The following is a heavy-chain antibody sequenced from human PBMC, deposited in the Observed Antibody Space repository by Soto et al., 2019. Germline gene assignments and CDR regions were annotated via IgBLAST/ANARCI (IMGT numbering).Heavy chain of an antibody. V-gene: IGHV3-21*01. D-gene: IGHD2-2*03. Sequence: PGGSLRLSCAASGFSFSSYSMNWFRQAPGKGLEWVSSISSSSSYIYYADSVKGRFTISRDNAKNSLYLQMNSLRAEDTAVYYCARVSGYCSSTSCYVDYWGQGTLVTVSS. CDR3: ARVSGYCSSTSCYVDY. CDR1: GFSFSSYS. J-gene: IGHJ4*02. CDR2: ISSSSSYI.